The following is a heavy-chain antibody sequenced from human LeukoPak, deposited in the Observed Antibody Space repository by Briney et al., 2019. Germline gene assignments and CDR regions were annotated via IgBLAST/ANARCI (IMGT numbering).Heavy chain of an antibody. CDR2: INHSGST. CDR1: GGSLSGFY. Sequence: SEALSLTCAVYGGSLSGFYWSWIRQPPGKGLEWIGEINHSGSTNYNPSLKSRVTMSMDTSKKQLSLRVTSVTAADTAVYYCARASSYDSVTRYDPAWFGPWGQGTLVTVSS. V-gene: IGHV4-34*01. CDR3: ARASSYDSVTRYDPAWFGP. J-gene: IGHJ5*02. D-gene: IGHD3-22*01.